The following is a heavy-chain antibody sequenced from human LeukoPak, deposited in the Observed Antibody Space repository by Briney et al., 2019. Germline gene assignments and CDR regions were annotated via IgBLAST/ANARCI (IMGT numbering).Heavy chain of an antibody. CDR3: AREGAAAGYYYYYMDV. Sequence: GGSLRLSCAASGFSFDDYGMSWVRQAPGKGLEWVSGINWNGGSTGYADSVKGRFTISRDNAKNSLYLQMNSLRAEDTAVYYCAREGAAAGYYYYYMDVWGKGTTVTVSS. V-gene: IGHV3-20*04. J-gene: IGHJ6*03. CDR2: INWNGGST. D-gene: IGHD6-13*01. CDR1: GFSFDDYG.